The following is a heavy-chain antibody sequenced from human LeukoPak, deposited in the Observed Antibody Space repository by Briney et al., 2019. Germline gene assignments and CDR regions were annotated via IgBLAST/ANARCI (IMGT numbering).Heavy chain of an antibody. J-gene: IGHJ3*01. V-gene: IGHV3-48*03. CDR3: AREYYSDAFDV. D-gene: IGHD2-21*01. CDR2: ISSSASTI. CDR1: GCTFSSYE. Sequence: GGSLRLSCAASGCTFSSYEMNCVRQDPGKGREWVSYISSSASTIHYSDSVKGRFTISRDNAKNSLYLQMNSLRAEDTAVYYCAREYYSDAFDVWGQGTMVTVSS.